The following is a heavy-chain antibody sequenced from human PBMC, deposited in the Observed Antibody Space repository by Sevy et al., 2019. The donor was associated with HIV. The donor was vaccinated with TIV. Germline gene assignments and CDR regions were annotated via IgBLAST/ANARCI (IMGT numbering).Heavy chain of an antibody. Sequence: GGSLRLSCAASGFTFSSYAMSWVRQAPGKGLEWVSAISGSGGSSYYADSVKGRFTISRDNSKNTLYLQMNSLRAEDTAVYYCVKEVSQYSYSDYWGQGTLVTVSS. CDR1: GFTFSSYA. CDR3: VKEVSQYSYSDY. J-gene: IGHJ4*02. V-gene: IGHV3-23*01. CDR2: ISGSGGSS. D-gene: IGHD5-18*01.